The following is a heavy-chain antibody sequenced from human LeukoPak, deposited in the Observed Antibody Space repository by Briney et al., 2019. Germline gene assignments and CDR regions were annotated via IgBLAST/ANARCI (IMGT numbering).Heavy chain of an antibody. CDR2: IGSSTTYK. D-gene: IGHD4-17*01. CDR3: ARDRPTVTTSRYFDY. Sequence: GGSLRLSCVVSGFTFSSFSVNWVRQAPGKGLEWVSAIGSSTTYKYYADSVRGRFTISRDNAKNSLYLQMNSLRVEDTAVYYCARDRPTVTTSRYFDYWGPGTLVTVSS. V-gene: IGHV3-21*01. J-gene: IGHJ4*02. CDR1: GFTFSSFS.